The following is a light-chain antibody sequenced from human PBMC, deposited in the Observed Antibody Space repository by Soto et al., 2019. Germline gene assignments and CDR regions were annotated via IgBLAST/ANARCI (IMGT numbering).Light chain of an antibody. CDR1: QSVSRY. V-gene: IGKV3-11*01. CDR2: DAS. J-gene: IGKJ2*01. Sequence: EIVLTQSPDTLSLSPGESATLSCRASQSVSRYLAWYQQKPGQTPRLLIYDASNRAAGIPARFSGSGSGTDFTLTISSLEPEDFALYYCQQRNNWPPAFGQGTKVDIK. CDR3: QQRNNWPPA.